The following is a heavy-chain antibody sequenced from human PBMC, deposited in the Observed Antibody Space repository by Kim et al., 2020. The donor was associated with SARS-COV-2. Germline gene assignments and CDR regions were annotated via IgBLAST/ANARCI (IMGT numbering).Heavy chain of an antibody. V-gene: IGHV4-59*01. J-gene: IGHJ5*02. Sequence: SETLSLTCTVSGGSISSYYWSWIRQPPGKGLEWIGYIYYSGSTNYNPSLKSRVTISVDTSKNQFSLKLSSVTAADTAGYYCARENAWAHFPVIAAAVWFDPWGQGTLVTVSS. CDR1: GGSISSYY. CDR2: IYYSGST. D-gene: IGHD6-13*01. CDR3: ARENAWAHFPVIAAAVWFDP.